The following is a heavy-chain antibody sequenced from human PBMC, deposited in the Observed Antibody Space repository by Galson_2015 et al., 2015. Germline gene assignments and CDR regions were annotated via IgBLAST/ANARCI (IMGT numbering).Heavy chain of an antibody. V-gene: IGHV3-30-3*01. CDR2: ISYDGSNK. J-gene: IGHJ4*02. CDR1: GFTFSSYA. D-gene: IGHD6-6*01. CDR3: ARSPYSSSSAWFDY. Sequence: SLRLSCAASGFTFSSYAMHWVRQAPGKGLEWVAVISYDGSNKYYADSVKCRFTISRDNSKNTLYLQMNSLRAEDTAVYYCARSPYSSSSAWFDYWGQGTLVTVSS.